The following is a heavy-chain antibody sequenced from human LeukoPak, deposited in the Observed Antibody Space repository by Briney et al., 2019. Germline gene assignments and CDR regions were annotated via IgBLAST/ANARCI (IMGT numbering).Heavy chain of an antibody. V-gene: IGHV3-11*01. CDR1: GFTFSDYY. D-gene: IGHD4-17*01. Sequence: GGSLRLSCAASGFTFSDYYMSWLRQAPGKGLEWVSYISSSGSTIYYADSVKGRFTISRDNAKNSLYLQMNSLKTEDTAVYYCTTEQVISTVTDFDYWGQGTLVTVSS. CDR3: TTEQVISTVTDFDY. CDR2: ISSSGSTI. J-gene: IGHJ4*02.